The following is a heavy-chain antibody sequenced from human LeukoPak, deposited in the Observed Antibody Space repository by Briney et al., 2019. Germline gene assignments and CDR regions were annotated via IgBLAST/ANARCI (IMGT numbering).Heavy chain of an antibody. CDR2: INPNSGGI. Sequence: ASVKVSCKASGYTFTAFYIHWVRQAPGQGLEWMGWINPNSGGIKFAQKFQGRVTLTRDTSVSTAYMELSRLRSDDTAVYYCARVRYRLAETYIDYWGQGTLVTVSS. CDR3: ARVRYRLAETYIDY. J-gene: IGHJ4*02. CDR1: GYTFTAFY. V-gene: IGHV1-2*02. D-gene: IGHD3-16*01.